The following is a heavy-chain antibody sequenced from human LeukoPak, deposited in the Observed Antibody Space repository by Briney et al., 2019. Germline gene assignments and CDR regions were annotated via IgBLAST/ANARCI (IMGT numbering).Heavy chain of an antibody. J-gene: IGHJ3*02. CDR3: ARYESVDDAFDI. V-gene: IGHV3-21*01. CDR2: ISSSSSYI. Sequence: GGSLRLSCAASGFTFSSYSMNWVRQAPGKGLEWVSSISSSSSYIYSADSVKGRFTISRDNAKNSLYLQMNSLRAEDTAVYYCARYESVDDAFDIWGQGTMVTVSS. CDR1: GFTFSSYS. D-gene: IGHD4-23*01.